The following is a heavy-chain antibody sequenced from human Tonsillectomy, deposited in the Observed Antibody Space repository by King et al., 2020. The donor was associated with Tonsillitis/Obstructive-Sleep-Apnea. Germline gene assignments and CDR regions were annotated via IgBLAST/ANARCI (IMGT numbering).Heavy chain of an antibody. CDR3: AREVAGILDYFDY. Sequence: QLVQSGAEVKKPGASVKVSCKASGYTFTGYYMHWVRQAPGQGLEWMGRINPNSGCTNYAQKFQGRVTMTRDTSISTAYMELSRLRSDDTVVYYCAREVAGILDYFDYWGQGTLVTVSS. CDR1: GYTFTGYY. D-gene: IGHD6-19*01. CDR2: INPNSGCT. V-gene: IGHV1-2*05. J-gene: IGHJ4*02.